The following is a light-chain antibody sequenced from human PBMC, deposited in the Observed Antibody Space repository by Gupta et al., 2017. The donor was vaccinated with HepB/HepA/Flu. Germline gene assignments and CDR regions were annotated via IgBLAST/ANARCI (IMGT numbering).Light chain of an antibody. V-gene: IGLV3-1*01. Sequence: SYVRTHPPSVSVSPGQTASITCSVDKLGDKYACWYQQNPGQSPVLVIYKDSERPSGIPARFCGANSGNTATMTISGTQAMDEAGYYCQAWDSIAVFGTGTKVTVL. CDR3: QAWDSIAV. J-gene: IGLJ1*01. CDR2: KDS. CDR1: KLGDKY.